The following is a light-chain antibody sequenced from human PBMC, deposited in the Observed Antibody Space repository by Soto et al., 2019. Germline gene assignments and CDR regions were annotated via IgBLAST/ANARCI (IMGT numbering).Light chain of an antibody. CDR2: GAS. V-gene: IGKV3-20*01. Sequence: EIVLTQSPGTLSLSPGERATLSCRASQSVSSSYLAWYQQKPGQAPRLLIYGASSRATGIPDRFSGSGSGTDFTLSISRLEPEDFAVYYCQQYGSSPRTFDQGTQLEIK. CDR3: QQYGSSPRT. J-gene: IGKJ2*01. CDR1: QSVSSSY.